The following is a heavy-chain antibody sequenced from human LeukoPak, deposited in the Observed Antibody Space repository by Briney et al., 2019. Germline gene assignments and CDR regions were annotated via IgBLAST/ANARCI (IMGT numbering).Heavy chain of an antibody. J-gene: IGHJ6*02. CDR3: ARLITAEAGRGMDV. CDR1: AITFSSYA. CDR2: ISYDGSNK. Sequence: PGGSLRLSCAASAITFSSYAMHWVRQAPGKGLEWVAVISYDGSNKYYADSVKGRFIISRENSKNTLYLQMNSLSFEDTALFYCARLITAEAGRGMDVGGQDTRVSVSS. V-gene: IGHV3-30*04. D-gene: IGHD1-14*01.